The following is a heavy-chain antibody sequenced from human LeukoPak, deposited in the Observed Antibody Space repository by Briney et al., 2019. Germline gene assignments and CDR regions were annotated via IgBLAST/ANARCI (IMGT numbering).Heavy chain of an antibody. D-gene: IGHD3-22*01. V-gene: IGHV3-49*04. CDR1: GFTFSSYS. CDR2: IRSKAYGGTT. J-gene: IGHJ3*02. CDR3: TRRYNYDSSGYYYVRNAFDI. Sequence: GGSLRLSCAASGFTFSSYSMSWVRQAPGKGLEWVGFIRSKAYGGTTKNAASVKGRFTISRDDSRSIAYLQMNSLKTEDTAVYYCTRRYNYDSSGYYYVRNAFDIWGQGTMVTVSS.